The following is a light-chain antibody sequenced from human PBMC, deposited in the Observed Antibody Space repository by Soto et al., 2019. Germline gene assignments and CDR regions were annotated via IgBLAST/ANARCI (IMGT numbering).Light chain of an antibody. CDR1: SSDVGAYYS. CDR2: GVT. V-gene: IGLV2-14*01. CDR3: SSYTSGSSHYV. J-gene: IGLJ1*01. Sequence: QSALTQPASVSGSPGQSITISCTGTSSDVGAYYSVSWYQHHPGKAPKLIIYGVTNRPSGVSNCFSGSKSGNTASLTISGLQAEDEADYHCSSYTSGSSHYVFGTGTKVTVL.